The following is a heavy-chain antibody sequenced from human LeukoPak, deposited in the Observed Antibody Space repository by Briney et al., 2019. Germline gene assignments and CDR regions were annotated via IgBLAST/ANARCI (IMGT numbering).Heavy chain of an antibody. CDR2: TYNSGST. CDR1: GGSMSTSY. V-gene: IGHV4-59*01. Sequence: PSESLSLTCTVSGGSMSTSYWTWIRQAPGKGLEWIGFTYNSGSTNYNPSLKSRVVTSIDTSKNQFSWKVTSVTAADTAVYYCARGVAGRIRTTRLFDYWGQGTLVTVSS. D-gene: IGHD6-19*01. J-gene: IGHJ4*02. CDR3: ARGVAGRIRTTRLFDY.